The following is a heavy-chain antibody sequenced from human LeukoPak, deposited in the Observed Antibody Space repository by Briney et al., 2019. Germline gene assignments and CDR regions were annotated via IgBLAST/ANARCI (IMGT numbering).Heavy chain of an antibody. CDR3: ARQGTTGSEAFDI. J-gene: IGHJ3*02. CDR1: GYGFTSNW. D-gene: IGHD1-1*01. Sequence: GGSLKISCKGSGYGFTSNWIGWVRQMPGKGLEWMGIIYPGDSDTRYSPSFQGQVTISADKSISTAYLQWSSLKASDTAMYYCARQGTTGSEAFDIWGQGTMVTVSS. V-gene: IGHV5-51*01. CDR2: IYPGDSDT.